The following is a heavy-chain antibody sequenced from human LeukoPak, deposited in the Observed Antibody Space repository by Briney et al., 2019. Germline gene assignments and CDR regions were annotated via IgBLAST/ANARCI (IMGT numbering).Heavy chain of an antibody. CDR3: ASGDIVATIRGASLDY. V-gene: IGHV1-2*02. D-gene: IGHD5-12*01. J-gene: IGHJ4*02. CDR2: INPNSGGT. Sequence: ASVTVSCTASGYTFTDYYMHWVRQAPGQGLEWMGWINPNSGGTYYAQTFQGRVTMTTDTSTSTAYMELRSLRSDDTAVYYCASGDIVATIRGASLDYWGQGTLVTVSS. CDR1: GYTFTDYY.